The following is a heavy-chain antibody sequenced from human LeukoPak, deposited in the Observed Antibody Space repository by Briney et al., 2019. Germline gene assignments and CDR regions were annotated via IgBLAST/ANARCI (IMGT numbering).Heavy chain of an antibody. J-gene: IGHJ4*02. Sequence: GGSLRLSCAASGFTFSNYGMEWVRQAAGKGLEWVALIWNDGNNKQYGDSVKGRFSISRDNSKNTLYLQMNSLRAEDTAVYYCARHIWKGSCRSTSCSSLDYWGQGTLVTVSS. CDR1: GFTFSNYG. CDR3: ARHIWKGSCRSTSCSSLDY. D-gene: IGHD2-2*01. V-gene: IGHV3-33*01. CDR2: IWNDGNNK.